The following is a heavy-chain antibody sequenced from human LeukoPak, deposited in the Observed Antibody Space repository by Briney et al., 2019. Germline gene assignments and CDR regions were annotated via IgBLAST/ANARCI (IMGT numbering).Heavy chain of an antibody. D-gene: IGHD6-19*01. CDR2: IYYSGST. J-gene: IGHJ4*02. CDR1: GGSISSYF. V-gene: IGHV4-59*08. CDR3: ARIDRAVAGTIDY. Sequence: SETLSLTCTVSGGSISSYFWSWIRQPPGKGREWIRYIYYSGSTNYNPSLKSRVTMSVDTSKNQFSLKLSSVTAADTAVYYCARIDRAVAGTIDYWGQGTLVTVSS.